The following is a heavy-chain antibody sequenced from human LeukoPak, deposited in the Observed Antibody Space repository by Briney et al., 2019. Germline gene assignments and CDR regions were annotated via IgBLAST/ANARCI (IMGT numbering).Heavy chain of an antibody. CDR1: GGSIRDYY. J-gene: IGHJ5*02. D-gene: IGHD3-3*01. CDR3: AREPGVNDFWSSGPLDPRSWLDP. CDR2: IHCSGHT. V-gene: IGHV4-59*01. Sequence: PSETLSLTCTVSGGSIRDYYWSWIRQAPGKGLEWIGYIHCSGHTKYNPSLKSRVIISLDTSKNQLSLKVTSVTAADTAVYYCAREPGVNDFWSSGPLDPRSWLDPWGQGTLVTVSS.